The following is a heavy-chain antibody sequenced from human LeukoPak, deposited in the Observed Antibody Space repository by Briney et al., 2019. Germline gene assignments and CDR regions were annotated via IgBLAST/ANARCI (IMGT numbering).Heavy chain of an antibody. Sequence: QTGGSLRLSCAASGFTFSTSAMSWVRQAPGTGLEWVSAISGSGDSTYYADSVKGRFTISRDNSKNTLSLQMNNLRAEDTAVYYRAGRIARYLVNYYYYSMDVWGQGTTVTVSS. J-gene: IGHJ6*02. CDR3: AGRIARYLVNYYYYSMDV. CDR2: ISGSGDST. CDR1: GFTFSTSA. D-gene: IGHD2-2*02. V-gene: IGHV3-23*01.